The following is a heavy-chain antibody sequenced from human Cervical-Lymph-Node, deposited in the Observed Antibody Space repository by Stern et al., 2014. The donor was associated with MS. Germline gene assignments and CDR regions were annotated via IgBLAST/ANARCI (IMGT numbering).Heavy chain of an antibody. CDR3: AKDSSGWYNNMDV. V-gene: IGHV3-9*01. Sequence: VQLVESGGGLGQPGRTLRLSCAASGFTFDDYAMHWVRQAPGKGLEWVSGVSWNSGSVGYADSVKGRFTISRDNAKNSLYLQMNTLRAEDTALYYCAKDSSGWYNNMDVWGQGTTVTVSS. D-gene: IGHD6-13*01. J-gene: IGHJ6*02. CDR1: GFTFDDYA. CDR2: VSWNSGSV.